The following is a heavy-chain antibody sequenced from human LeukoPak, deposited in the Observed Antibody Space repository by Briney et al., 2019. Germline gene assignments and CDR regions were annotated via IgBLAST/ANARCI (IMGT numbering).Heavy chain of an antibody. CDR1: GYTFTTYG. CDR3: VRGAWGDVIDY. Sequence: ASVKVSCKASGYTFTTYGFNWVRQAPGQGLEWIGWPSSRDGYAKYAEKFQGRVTMTTDTSTSTANLELRSLRSDDTAVYYCVRGAWGDVIDYWGQGTLVTVSS. V-gene: IGHV1-18*01. CDR2: PSSRDGYA. D-gene: IGHD2-21*02. J-gene: IGHJ4*02.